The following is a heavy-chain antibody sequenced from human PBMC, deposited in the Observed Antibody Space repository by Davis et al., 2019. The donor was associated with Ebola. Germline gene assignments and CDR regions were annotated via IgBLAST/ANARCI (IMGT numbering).Heavy chain of an antibody. Sequence: ASVKVSCKASGYTFTSYYMHWVRQAPGQGLEWMGIINPSGGSTSYAQKFQGRVTITADESTSTAYMELSSLRSEDTAVYYCARGRGTAMVKYYYYGMDVWGQGTTVTVSS. CDR2: INPSGGST. CDR3: ARGRGTAMVKYYYYGMDV. CDR1: GYTFTSYY. V-gene: IGHV1-46*01. J-gene: IGHJ6*02. D-gene: IGHD5-18*01.